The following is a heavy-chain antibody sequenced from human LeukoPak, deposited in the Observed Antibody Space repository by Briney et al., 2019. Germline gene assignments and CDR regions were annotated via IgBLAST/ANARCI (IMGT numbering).Heavy chain of an antibody. CDR2: ISAYNGNT. D-gene: IGHD3-22*01. CDR3: ASSGSGYGAFDI. J-gene: IGHJ3*02. Sequence: ASVKVSCKASGYTLTGYYMHWVRQAPGQGLKWMGWISAYNGNTDYAQKLQGRVTMTTDTSTSTAYMELRSLRSDDTAVYYCASSGSGYGAFDIWGQGTMVTVSS. CDR1: GYTLTGYY. V-gene: IGHV1-18*04.